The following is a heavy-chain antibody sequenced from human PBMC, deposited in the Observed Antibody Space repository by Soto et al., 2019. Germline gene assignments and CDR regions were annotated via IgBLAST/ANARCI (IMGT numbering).Heavy chain of an antibody. CDR3: ARNQQQLVDAFDI. CDR2: ISSSSSYI. D-gene: IGHD6-13*01. V-gene: IGHV3-21*01. Sequence: GGSLRLSCAASGFTFSSYSMKWVRQVQGKGLEWVSSISSSSSYIYYADSVKGRFTISRDNAKNSLYLQMNSLRADDSAVYYCARNQQQLVDAFDIWGQGTMVTVSS. CDR1: GFTFSSYS. J-gene: IGHJ3*02.